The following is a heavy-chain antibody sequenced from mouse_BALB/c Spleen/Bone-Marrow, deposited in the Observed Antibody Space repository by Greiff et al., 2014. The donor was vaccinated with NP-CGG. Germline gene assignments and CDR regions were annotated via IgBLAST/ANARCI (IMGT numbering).Heavy chain of an antibody. CDR1: GYSFSSYY. V-gene: IGHV1S135*01. CDR2: IGPFNGGI. J-gene: IGHJ4*01. Sequence: EVQLVESGPELMKPGASVKISCKASGYSFSSYYIHWVKQSHGKSLEWIGYIGPFNGGISYNQKFKGKATLTVDKSSSTAYMHFSSLTSEDSAVYYCARNYYGYAMDYWGQGTSVTVSS. D-gene: IGHD1-1*01. CDR3: ARNYYGYAMDY.